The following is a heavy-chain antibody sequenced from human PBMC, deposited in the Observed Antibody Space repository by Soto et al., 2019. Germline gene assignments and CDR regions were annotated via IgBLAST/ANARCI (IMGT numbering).Heavy chain of an antibody. CDR3: EREESAMLTGVRYGMDV. D-gene: IGHD2-2*01. Sequence: EVQVVETGGGLIQPGGSLRLSCVASGFTVSNNYMSWVRQVPGKGLKWVSLIISAGTPYYADSVKGRFTVSSATSKNTLYLQMSSLRVEDTAVYFCEREESAMLTGVRYGMDVWGQGTAVTVSS. CDR2: IISAGTP. CDR1: GFTVSNNY. V-gene: IGHV3-53*02. J-gene: IGHJ6*01.